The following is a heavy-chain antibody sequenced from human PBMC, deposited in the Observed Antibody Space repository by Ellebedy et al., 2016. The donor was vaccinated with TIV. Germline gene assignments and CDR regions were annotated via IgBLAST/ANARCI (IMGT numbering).Heavy chain of an antibody. CDR2: ISSISTYM. Sequence: GGSLRLXCAASGFNFNIFTMNWVRQAPGRGLEWVSSISSISTYMPYADSVKGRFTISRDNAKKSLYLQMNSLRAEDTAVYYCARSFPYGDSHQAAFDYWGQGTLVTVSS. J-gene: IGHJ4*02. CDR3: ARSFPYGDSHQAAFDY. D-gene: IGHD4-17*01. V-gene: IGHV3-21*01. CDR1: GFNFNIFT.